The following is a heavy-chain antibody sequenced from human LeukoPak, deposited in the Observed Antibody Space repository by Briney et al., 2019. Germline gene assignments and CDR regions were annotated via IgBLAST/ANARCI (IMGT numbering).Heavy chain of an antibody. V-gene: IGHV3-21*01. CDR3: ARELLRYFDWLSYGMDV. J-gene: IGHJ6*02. CDR1: GFTFSSYS. D-gene: IGHD3-9*01. CDR2: ISSSSSYI. Sequence: PGGSLRLSCAASGFTFSSYSMTWVRQAPGKGLEWVSSISSSSSYIYYADSVKGRFTISRDNAKNSLYLQMNSLRAEDTAVYYCARELLRYFDWLSYGMDVWGQGTTVTVSS.